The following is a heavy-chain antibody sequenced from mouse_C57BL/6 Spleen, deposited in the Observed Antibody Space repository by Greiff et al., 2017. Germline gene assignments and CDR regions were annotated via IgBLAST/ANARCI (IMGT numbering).Heavy chain of an antibody. CDR3: ARDESRRDFDY. CDR2: ISDGGSYT. CDR1: GFTFSSYA. V-gene: IGHV5-4*01. Sequence: DVHLVESGGGLVKPGGSLTLSCAASGFTFSSYAMSWVRQTPEKRLEWVATISDGGSYTYYPAKVKGRFTISRDTTKNNLYLQMSHLKSEDTAIYYCARDESRRDFDYWGQGTTLTVSS. J-gene: IGHJ2*01.